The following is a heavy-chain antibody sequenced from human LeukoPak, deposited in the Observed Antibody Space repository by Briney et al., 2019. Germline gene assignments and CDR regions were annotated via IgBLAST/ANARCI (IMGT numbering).Heavy chain of an antibody. V-gene: IGHV3-15*01. CDR2: IKRKIDGETT. J-gene: IGHJ4*02. D-gene: IGHD3-10*01. CDR1: GFTFSNAY. CDR3: ARDHTVMYYGSGSYDY. Sequence: GGSLRLSCAASGFTFSNAYMTWVRQAPGKGLEWVGRIKRKIDGETTDYAAPVKGRFTISRDDSKNTVYLQMNSLKTEDTAVYYCARDHTVMYYGSGSYDYWGQGTLVTVSS.